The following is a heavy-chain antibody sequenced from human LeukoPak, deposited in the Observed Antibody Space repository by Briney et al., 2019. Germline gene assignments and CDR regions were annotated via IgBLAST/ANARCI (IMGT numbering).Heavy chain of an antibody. D-gene: IGHD5-18*01. Sequence: GGSLRLSCAPSGFTFSSYSMRWVRQPPPKGREWVSAISVIGGDTHYADSVKGRFTISRDNSKNTLYLQMNSLRAEGTAVYYCAKARIQLWLHVNWGQGTLVTVSS. V-gene: IGHV3-23*01. J-gene: IGHJ4*02. CDR1: GFTFSSYS. CDR2: ISVIGGDT. CDR3: AKARIQLWLHVN.